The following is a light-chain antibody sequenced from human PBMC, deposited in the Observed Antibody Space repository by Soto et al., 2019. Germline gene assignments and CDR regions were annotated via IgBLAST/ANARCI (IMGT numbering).Light chain of an antibody. CDR2: KAS. CDR1: QSISRG. J-gene: IGKJ2*01. V-gene: IGKV1-5*03. CDR3: QQYNSYPYT. Sequence: DIQMTQSPSTLSASVGDRVTITCRASQSISRGLAWYQQKPGKAPKLLIYKASSLESGVPSRFSGSGSGTESTRTISSLQPDDFATYYCQQYNSYPYTFGPGNKLEIK.